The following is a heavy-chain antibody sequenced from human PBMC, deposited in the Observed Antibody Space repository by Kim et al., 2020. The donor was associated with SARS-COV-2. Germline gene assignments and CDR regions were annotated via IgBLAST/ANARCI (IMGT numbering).Heavy chain of an antibody. CDR2: K. D-gene: IGHD3-10*01. V-gene: IGHV3-21*01. Sequence: KYYADSVKGRFTSSRDNARNSVYLQMNSLRVDDTAVYYCARRWFGQVGDYWGQGTRVTVSS. CDR3: ARRWFGQVGDY. J-gene: IGHJ4*02.